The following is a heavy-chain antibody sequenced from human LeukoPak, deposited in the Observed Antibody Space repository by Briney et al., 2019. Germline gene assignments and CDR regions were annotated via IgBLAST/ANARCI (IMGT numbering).Heavy chain of an antibody. D-gene: IGHD4-11*01. CDR1: GYTLTELS. CDR3: ATHGPYSKNYYYYGMDV. J-gene: IGHJ6*02. Sequence: ASVKVSCKVSGYTLTELSMHWVRQAPGKGLEWMGGFDPEDGETIYAQKFQGRVTMTEDTSTDTAYMELSSLRSEDTAVYYCATHGPYSKNYYYYGMDVWGQGTTVTVSS. V-gene: IGHV1-24*01. CDR2: FDPEDGET.